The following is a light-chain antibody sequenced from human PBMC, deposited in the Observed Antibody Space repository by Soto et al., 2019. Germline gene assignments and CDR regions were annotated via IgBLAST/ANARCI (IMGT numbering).Light chain of an antibody. Sequence: AIPLTQSPSSLSASVGDRVTVTCRAGQAIKTALVWYQQKPGKAPKLLIYDASNLESGVPSRFSGSGSGTAFTLTISSLQPDDSATYYCQQFKSSPFTFGPGTKVEI. CDR3: QQFKSSPFT. J-gene: IGKJ3*01. V-gene: IGKV1-13*02. CDR1: QAIKTA. CDR2: DAS.